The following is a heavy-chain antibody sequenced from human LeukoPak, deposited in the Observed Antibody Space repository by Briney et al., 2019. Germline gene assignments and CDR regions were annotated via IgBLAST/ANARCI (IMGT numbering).Heavy chain of an antibody. CDR3: TRDRSRAEDD. D-gene: IGHD1-14*01. CDR1: GFTFSSYG. CDR2: IRYDGSNK. Sequence: PGGSLRLSCAASGFTFSSYGTHWVRQAPGKGPEWVAFIRYDGSNKYYADSVKGRFTISRDNSKNTLYLQMNSLRGEDTAVYYCTRDRSRAEDDWGQGTLVTVSS. J-gene: IGHJ4*02. V-gene: IGHV3-30*02.